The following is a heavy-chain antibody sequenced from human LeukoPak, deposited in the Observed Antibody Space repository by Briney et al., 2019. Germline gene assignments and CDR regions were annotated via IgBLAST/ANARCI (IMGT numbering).Heavy chain of an antibody. Sequence: GESLKISCKDSGYSFTSYWIGWVRQMPGKGLEWMGIIYPGDSDTRYSPSFQGQVTISADKSISTAYLQWSSLKASDTAMYYCARVPATVTTVGAFDIWGQGTMVTVSS. D-gene: IGHD4-17*01. CDR3: ARVPATVTTVGAFDI. CDR1: GYSFTSYW. J-gene: IGHJ3*02. CDR2: IYPGDSDT. V-gene: IGHV5-51*01.